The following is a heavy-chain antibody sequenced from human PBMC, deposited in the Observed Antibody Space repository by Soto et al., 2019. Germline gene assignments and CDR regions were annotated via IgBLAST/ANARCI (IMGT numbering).Heavy chain of an antibody. V-gene: IGHV3-53*02. J-gene: IGHJ4*02. CDR2: IYSNGDT. CDR1: GFSVGSNY. D-gene: IGHD2-8*01. Sequence: EVQLVETGGGLIQPGGSLRLSCAASGFSVGSNYMTWGRQSPGKGLEWVSLIYSNGDTDYADSVKGRFSISRDNFKNTLYLQMNNLRAEDTAVYHCARNSDSSPVPEADGVWGRGTLVTVSS. CDR3: ARNSDSSPVPEADGV.